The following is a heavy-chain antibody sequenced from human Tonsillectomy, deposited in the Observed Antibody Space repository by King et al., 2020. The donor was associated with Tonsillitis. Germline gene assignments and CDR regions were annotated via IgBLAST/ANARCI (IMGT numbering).Heavy chain of an antibody. CDR1: GFTVSSNY. CDR2: MYSGGST. J-gene: IGHJ5*02. CDR3: SRGSPIGAVDVFDP. V-gene: IGHV3-66*01. Sequence: VQLVESGGGLVQPGGSLRLSCAASGFTVSSNYMSWVRQAPGKGLEWVSVMYSGGSTNYADSVKGRFTITRDKSKNTLYLQMNSLRAEDTAVYYCSRGSPIGAVDVFDPWGQGTLVTVSS. D-gene: IGHD6-19*01.